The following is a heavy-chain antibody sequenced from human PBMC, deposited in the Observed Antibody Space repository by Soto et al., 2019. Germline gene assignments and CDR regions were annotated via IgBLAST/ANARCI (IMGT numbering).Heavy chain of an antibody. J-gene: IGHJ6*02. CDR1: GFTFSTYS. Sequence: EVQLVESGGGLVKPGGSLRLSCAASGFTFSTYSMNWVRQAPGQGLEWVSSISSSSSYIYYADSVKGRFTISRDNAKNSRYMQMNSLRAEDTAVYYCARDYGDDQGYYGMAVWGQGTTVTVSS. CDR3: ARDYGDDQGYYGMAV. CDR2: ISSSSSYI. D-gene: IGHD4-17*01. V-gene: IGHV3-21*01.